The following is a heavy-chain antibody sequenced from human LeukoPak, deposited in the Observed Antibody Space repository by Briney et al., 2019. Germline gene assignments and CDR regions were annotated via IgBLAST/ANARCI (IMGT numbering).Heavy chain of an antibody. CDR2: LNPNSGDT. CDR3: ARDRNSGSSLDI. CDR1: GYTFTGYY. V-gene: IGHV1-2*02. D-gene: IGHD6-6*01. Sequence: ASVKVSCKASGYTFTGYYLHWVRQAPGQGLEWMGWLNPNSGDTNYAQKFQDRVTMTRDTSISTACMELSSLKSDDTAVYYCARDRNSGSSLDIWGQGTMLTVSS. J-gene: IGHJ3*02.